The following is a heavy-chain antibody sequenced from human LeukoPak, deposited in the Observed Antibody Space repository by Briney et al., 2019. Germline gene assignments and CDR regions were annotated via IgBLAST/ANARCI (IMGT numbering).Heavy chain of an antibody. Sequence: SETLSLTCTVSGGSISSYYWSWIRQPPGKGPEWIGYIYYSGSTNYNPSLKSRVTISVDTSKNQFSLKLSSVTAADTAVYYCARRSGWLKAFDIWGQGTMVTVSS. V-gene: IGHV4-59*08. CDR2: IYYSGST. CDR1: GGSISSYY. D-gene: IGHD6-13*01. J-gene: IGHJ3*02. CDR3: ARRSGWLKAFDI.